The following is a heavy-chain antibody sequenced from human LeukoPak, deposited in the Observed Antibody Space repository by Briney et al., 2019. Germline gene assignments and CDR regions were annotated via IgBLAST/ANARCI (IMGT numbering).Heavy chain of an antibody. CDR3: AKGQDRGLVVVVAAIDY. J-gene: IGHJ4*02. CDR1: GFTFSSYG. CDR2: IRYDGSNK. Sequence: PGGSLRLSCAASGFTFSSYGMHWVRQAPGKGLEWVAFIRYDGSNKYYADSVKGRFTVSRDNSKNTLYLQMNSLRAEDTAVYYCAKGQDRGLVVVVAAIDYWGEGTLVTSAS. D-gene: IGHD2-15*01. V-gene: IGHV3-30*02.